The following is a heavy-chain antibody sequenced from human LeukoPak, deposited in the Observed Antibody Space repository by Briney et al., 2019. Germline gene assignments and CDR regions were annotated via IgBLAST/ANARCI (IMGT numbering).Heavy chain of an antibody. D-gene: IGHD1-26*01. V-gene: IGHV1-3*01. CDR3: ARDTGIVGATDY. J-gene: IGHJ4*02. CDR1: GYTFTSYA. CDR2: INAGNGNT. Sequence: ASVTVSCKASGYTFTSYAMHWVRQAPGQRLEWMGWINAGNGNTKYSQKFQGRVTITRDTTTSTAYMELSSLRSEDTAVYYCARDTGIVGATDYWGQGTLVTVAS.